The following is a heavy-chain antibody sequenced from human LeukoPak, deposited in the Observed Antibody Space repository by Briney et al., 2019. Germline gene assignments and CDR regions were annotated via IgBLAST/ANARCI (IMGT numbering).Heavy chain of an antibody. D-gene: IGHD3-22*01. V-gene: IGHV4-34*01. Sequence: SETLSLTCAVYGGSFSGYYWSWIRQPPGKGLEWIGEINHSGSTNYNPSLKSRVTMSVDTSKNQFSLKLSSVTAADTAVYYCARDLHYYDSSGYYYSDAFDIWGQGTMVTVSS. CDR1: GGSFSGYY. CDR3: ARDLHYYDSSGYYYSDAFDI. J-gene: IGHJ3*02. CDR2: INHSGST.